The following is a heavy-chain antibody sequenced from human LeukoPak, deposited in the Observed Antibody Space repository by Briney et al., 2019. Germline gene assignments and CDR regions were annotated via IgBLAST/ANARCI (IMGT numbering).Heavy chain of an antibody. CDR3: ATGGNFYYSH. CDR2: AYGDGSSQ. Sequence: GGSLRLSCAAFGFTFSSYGMHWVRQAPGKGLEWVAVAYGDGSSQYYADSVKGRFSISKDISKNTLSLQMNSLRAEDTAVYSCATGGNFYYSHWGQGTLVTVSS. V-gene: IGHV3-33*08. J-gene: IGHJ1*01. CDR1: GFTFSSYG. D-gene: IGHD4-11*01.